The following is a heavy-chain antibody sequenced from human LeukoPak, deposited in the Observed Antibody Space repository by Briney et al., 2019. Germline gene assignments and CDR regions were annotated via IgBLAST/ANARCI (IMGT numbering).Heavy chain of an antibody. Sequence: SETLSLTCAVAGASISNSNWWTWVRQPPGKGLEWIGEIYHSGSTNYKPSLKSRATISVDKSKNQFSLKLSSVTAADTAVYYCARDVLGYSYGGDYFDYWGQGTLVTVSS. J-gene: IGHJ4*02. V-gene: IGHV4-4*02. CDR2: IYHSGST. D-gene: IGHD5-18*01. CDR1: GASISNSNW. CDR3: ARDVLGYSYGGDYFDY.